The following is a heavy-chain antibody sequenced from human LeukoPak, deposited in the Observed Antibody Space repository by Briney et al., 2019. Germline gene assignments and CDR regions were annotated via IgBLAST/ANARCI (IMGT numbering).Heavy chain of an antibody. CDR2: IYYSGST. D-gene: IGHD3-22*01. CDR1: GGSLSSYY. Sequence: SSETLSLTCTVSGGSLSSYYWSWIRQPPGKGLEWIGYIYYSGSTNYNPSLKSRVTMSVDTSKNQFSLKLNSVTAADTAVYYCARHAYHYDSSLDCWGQGTLVTVSA. J-gene: IGHJ4*02. V-gene: IGHV4-59*08. CDR3: ARHAYHYDSSLDC.